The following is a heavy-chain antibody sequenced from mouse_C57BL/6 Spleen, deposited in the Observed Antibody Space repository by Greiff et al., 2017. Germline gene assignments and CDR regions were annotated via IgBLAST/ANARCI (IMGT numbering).Heavy chain of an antibody. CDR1: GYTFTSYW. D-gene: IGHD1-1*02. Sequence: QVQLQQPGAELVRPGTSVKLSCKASGYTFTSYWMHWVKQRPGPGLGWIGVIDPSDSYPNYNQQFKGKATLTVDTSSSTAYMQLSSPTSEDSAVYYCARGDGGFAYWGQGTLVTVSA. CDR3: ARGDGGFAY. CDR2: IDPSDSYP. V-gene: IGHV1-59*01. J-gene: IGHJ3*01.